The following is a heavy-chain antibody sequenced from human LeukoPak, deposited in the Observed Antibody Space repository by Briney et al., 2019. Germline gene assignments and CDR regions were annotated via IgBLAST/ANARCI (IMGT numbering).Heavy chain of an antibody. J-gene: IGHJ5*02. V-gene: IGHV4-31*03. Sequence: PSQTLSLTCTVSGGSISSADYYWSWIRQHPGKGLEWIGYIYYSGSTYYNPSLKSRVTISVDTSKNQFSLKLSSVTAADTAVYYCARDPSEGWFHPWGQGTLVTVSS. CDR2: IYYSGST. CDR3: ARDPSEGWFHP. CDR1: GGSISSADYY.